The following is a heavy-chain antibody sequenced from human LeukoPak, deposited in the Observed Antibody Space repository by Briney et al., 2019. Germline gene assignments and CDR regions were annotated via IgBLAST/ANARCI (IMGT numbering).Heavy chain of an antibody. Sequence: SVKVSCKASGGTFSSYTISWVRQAPGQGLEWMGRIIPILGIANYAQKFQGRVTITADKSTSTALMELSSLRSEDTAVYYCARGPAQATYYDFWSGSTTSNWFDPWGQGTLVTVSS. CDR3: ARGPAQATYYDFWSGSTTSNWFDP. CDR2: IIPILGIA. CDR1: GGTFSSYT. D-gene: IGHD3-3*01. V-gene: IGHV1-69*02. J-gene: IGHJ5*02.